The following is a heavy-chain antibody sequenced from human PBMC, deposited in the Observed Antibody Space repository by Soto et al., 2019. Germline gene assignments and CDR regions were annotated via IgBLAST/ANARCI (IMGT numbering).Heavy chain of an antibody. CDR3: ARGELMYYYDSSGYYFNY. D-gene: IGHD3-22*01. CDR2: INHSGST. CDR1: GGSFSGYY. J-gene: IGHJ4*02. Sequence: SETLSLTCAVYGGSFSGYYWIWIRQPPGKGLEWIGEINHSGSTNYDPSLKSRVTISVDTSKNQFSLKLSSVTAADTAVYYCARGELMYYYDSSGYYFNYWGQGTLVTVSS. V-gene: IGHV4-34*01.